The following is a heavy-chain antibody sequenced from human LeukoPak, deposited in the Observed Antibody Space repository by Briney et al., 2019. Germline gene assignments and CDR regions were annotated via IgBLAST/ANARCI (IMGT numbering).Heavy chain of an antibody. CDR3: AASFYCSSTSCYAGWFDP. CDR1: GGSFSGYY. J-gene: IGHJ5*02. CDR2: IYYSGST. Sequence: PSETLSLTCAVYGGSFSGYYWSWIRQPPGKGLEWVGYIYYSGSTNYNPSLKSRVTISVDTSKNQFSLKLSSVTAADTAVYYCAASFYCSSTSCYAGWFDPWGQGTLVTVSS. D-gene: IGHD2-2*01. V-gene: IGHV4-59*01.